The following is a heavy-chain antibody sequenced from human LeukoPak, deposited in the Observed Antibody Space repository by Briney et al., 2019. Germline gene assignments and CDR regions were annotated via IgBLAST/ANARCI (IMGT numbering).Heavy chain of an antibody. CDR1: GGSISSSTYY. CDR3: AGQTTVMGDY. D-gene: IGHD4-11*01. V-gene: IGHV4-39*01. J-gene: IGHJ4*02. CDR2: IYYSGSI. Sequence: PSETLSLTCTVSGGSISSSTYYWGWIRQPPGKGLEWIGNIYYSGSIYYNPSLKSRVTISVDKSKNQFSLRLSSVTAADTAVYYCAGQTTVMGDYWGQGTLVTVSS.